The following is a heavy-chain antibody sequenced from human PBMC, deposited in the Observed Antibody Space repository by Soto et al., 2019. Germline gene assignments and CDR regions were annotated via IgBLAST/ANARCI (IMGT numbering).Heavy chain of an antibody. J-gene: IGHJ4*02. CDR2: IRSKANSYAT. CDR3: TAEVVVAADY. V-gene: IGHV3-73*01. CDR1: GFTFSGSA. Sequence: EVQLVESGGGLVQPGGSLKLSCAASGFTFSGSAMHWVRQASGKGLEWVGRIRSKANSYATAYAASVKGRFTISRDDSKNTAHLQMNSLKTEDTAVYYCTAEVVVAADYWGQGTLVTVSS. D-gene: IGHD2-15*01.